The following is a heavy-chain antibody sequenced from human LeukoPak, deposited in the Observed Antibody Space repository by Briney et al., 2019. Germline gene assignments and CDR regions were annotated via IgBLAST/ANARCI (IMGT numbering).Heavy chain of an antibody. J-gene: IGHJ6*04. D-gene: IGHD3-10*01. CDR2: ISYDGSNK. Sequence: GESLRLSCAASGFTFSSYAMHWVRQAPGKGLEWVAVISYDGSNKYYADSVKGRFTISRDNSKNTLYLQMNSLRAEDTAVYYCARDRAYGSGSYSNYYYYGMDAWGKGTTVTVSS. V-gene: IGHV3-30*04. CDR1: GFTFSSYA. CDR3: ARDRAYGSGSYSNYYYYGMDA.